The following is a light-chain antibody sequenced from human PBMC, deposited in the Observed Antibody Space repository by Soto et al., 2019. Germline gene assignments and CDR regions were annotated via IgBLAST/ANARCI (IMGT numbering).Light chain of an antibody. CDR2: DVS. CDR3: SSYTGSSTLV. Sequence: QSVLTQPASVSGSPGQSITISCTGTSSDVGGYNYVSWYQQYPGKAPKLMIYDVSNRPSGVSNRFSGSKSGNTASLTISGLQAEDEADYYCSSYTGSSTLVFGGGTKLIVL. CDR1: SSDVGGYNY. V-gene: IGLV2-14*01. J-gene: IGLJ2*01.